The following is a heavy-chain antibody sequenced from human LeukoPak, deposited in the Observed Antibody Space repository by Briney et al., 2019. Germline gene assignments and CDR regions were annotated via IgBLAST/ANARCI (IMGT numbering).Heavy chain of an antibody. Sequence: PGGSLRLSCAASGFTFSSYGTHWVRQAPGKGMEWVAVISYDGSNKYYADSVKGRFTISRDNSKNTLYLQMNSLRAEDTAVYYCAKAHPLHHAFDIWGQGTMVTVSS. V-gene: IGHV3-30*18. J-gene: IGHJ3*02. CDR2: ISYDGSNK. CDR1: GFTFSSYG. CDR3: AKAHPLHHAFDI.